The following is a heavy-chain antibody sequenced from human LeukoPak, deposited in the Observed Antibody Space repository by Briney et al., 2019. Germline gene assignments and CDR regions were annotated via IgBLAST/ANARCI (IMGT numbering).Heavy chain of an antibody. CDR3: ARGKYNYACDG. V-gene: IGHV3-74*01. J-gene: IGHJ4*02. D-gene: IGHD5-18*01. CDR1: GFTLSNYY. Sequence: GGSLRLSCAASGFTLSNYYMHWLRQAPGKGLVWVSHINGDGSSTGYADSVKGRFTISRDNAKNTLCLQLNSLRAEDTAAYYCARGKYNYACDGWGQGTLVTVSS. CDR2: INGDGSST.